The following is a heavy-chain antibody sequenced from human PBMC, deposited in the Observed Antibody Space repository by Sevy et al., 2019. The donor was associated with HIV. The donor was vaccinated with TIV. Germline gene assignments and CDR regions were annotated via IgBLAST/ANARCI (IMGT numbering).Heavy chain of an antibody. CDR1: GFTFSNYG. V-gene: IGHV3-30*02. D-gene: IGHD2-8*02. J-gene: IGHJ3*02. CDR2: IRYDGSNE. Sequence: GGSLRLSCAASGFTFSNYGIHWVRQAPGKGLEWVAFIRYDGSNEYDVDSVKGRLTISRDNSKRTLYLQMNSLSAEDTAVYYCAKDRKVLLVVYAIPFDALDIWGQGTMVTVSS. CDR3: AKDRKVLLVVYAIPFDALDI.